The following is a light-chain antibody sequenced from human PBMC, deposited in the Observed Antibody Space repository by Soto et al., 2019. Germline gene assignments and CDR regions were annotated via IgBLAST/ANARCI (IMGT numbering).Light chain of an antibody. Sequence: QYVLTQPPSASGSPGQSVTISCTGTSSDVGGYNYVSWYQQQHPGNAPKVMIYEVSKRPSGVPDRCSGSKSGNTASLTVSGRPAADEADYYCSSYAGSNNLVFGGGTKVTVL. CDR3: SSYAGSNNLV. CDR1: SSDVGGYNY. J-gene: IGLJ3*02. V-gene: IGLV2-8*01. CDR2: EVS.